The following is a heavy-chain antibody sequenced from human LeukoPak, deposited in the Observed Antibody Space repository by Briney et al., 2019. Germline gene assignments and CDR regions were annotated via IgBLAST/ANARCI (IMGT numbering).Heavy chain of an antibody. CDR3: VRGQSRLGDSFDI. J-gene: IGHJ3*02. Sequence: LSLTCTVSGGSISGLYWTWIRQPPGKGLEWVARIRSRAQSYTTNYAASVEGRFTISRDDLQNLLYLQMNSLKIEDSAVYQCVRGQSRLGDSFDIWGQGTLVTVSS. D-gene: IGHD3-9*01. CDR1: GGSISGLY. V-gene: IGHV3-72*01. CDR2: IRSRAQSYTT.